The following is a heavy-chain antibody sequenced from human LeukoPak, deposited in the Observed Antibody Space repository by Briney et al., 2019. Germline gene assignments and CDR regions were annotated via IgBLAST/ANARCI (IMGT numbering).Heavy chain of an antibody. Sequence: ASVRVSCKASGYTFTSYDINWVRQATGQGLEWMGWMNPNSGNTGYAQKFQGRVTITRNTSISTAYMELSSLRSEDTAVYYCARARGVAAYWNYYYYMDVWGKGTTVTVSS. D-gene: IGHD3-10*01. CDR3: ARARGVAAYWNYYYYMDV. CDR2: MNPNSGNT. J-gene: IGHJ6*03. V-gene: IGHV1-8*03. CDR1: GYTFTSYD.